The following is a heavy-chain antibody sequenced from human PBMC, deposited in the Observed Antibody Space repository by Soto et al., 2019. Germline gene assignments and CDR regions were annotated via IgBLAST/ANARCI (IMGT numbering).Heavy chain of an antibody. J-gene: IGHJ4*02. Sequence: GGSLRLSCAASGFTFSSYAMSWVRQAPGKGLEWVSAISGSGGSTYYADSVKGRFTISRDNSKNTLYLQMNSLRAEDTAVYYCARDGYGGNSVSVFDYWGQGTLVTVSS. CDR3: ARDGYGGNSVSVFDY. CDR2: ISGSGGST. CDR1: GFTFSSYA. V-gene: IGHV3-23*01. D-gene: IGHD4-17*01.